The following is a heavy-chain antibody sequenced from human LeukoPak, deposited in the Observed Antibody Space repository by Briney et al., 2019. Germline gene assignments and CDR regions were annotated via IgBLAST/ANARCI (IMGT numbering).Heavy chain of an antibody. CDR3: AKDQPDSSGWYTTPASGFDY. D-gene: IGHD6-19*01. J-gene: IGHJ4*02. V-gene: IGHV3-23*01. Sequence: GGSLRLSCAASGFIFSNYDMNWVRQAPGKGLEWVSAISGSGGSTYYADSVKGRFTISRDNSKNTLYLQMNSLRAEDTAVYYCAKDQPDSSGWYTTPASGFDYWGQGTLVTVSS. CDR1: GFIFSNYD. CDR2: ISGSGGST.